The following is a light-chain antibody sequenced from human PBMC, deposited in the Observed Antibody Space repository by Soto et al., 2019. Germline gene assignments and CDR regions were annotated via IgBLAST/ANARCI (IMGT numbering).Light chain of an antibody. CDR2: DVV. J-gene: IGLJ1*01. CDR1: SSDVGGFNS. V-gene: IGLV2-14*03. Sequence: QSVLTQPASVSGSPGQSITISCTGTSSDVGGFNSVSWYQLRPGTAPKLILYDVVDRPSGVSYRFSGSKSGNTASLTISGLQAADEADYFCSSYTSTVTNVFGSGTKVTVL. CDR3: SSYTSTVTNV.